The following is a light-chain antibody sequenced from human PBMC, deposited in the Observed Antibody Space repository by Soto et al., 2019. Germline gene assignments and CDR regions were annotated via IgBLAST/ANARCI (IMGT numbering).Light chain of an antibody. V-gene: IGLV2-14*01. CDR3: SSYTSVSIVLV. CDR2: EVN. CDR1: YSDIGAYNF. J-gene: IGLJ2*01. Sequence: QSALTQPASVSGSPGQSITISCTGTYSDIGAYNFVSWYQHHPGKAPKLIIYEVNNRPSGVSNRFSGSKSGNTASLSISDLQAEDEADYYCSSYTSVSIVLVFGGGTKLTVL.